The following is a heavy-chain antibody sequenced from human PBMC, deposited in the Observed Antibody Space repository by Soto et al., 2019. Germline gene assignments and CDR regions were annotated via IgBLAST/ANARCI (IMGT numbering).Heavy chain of an antibody. Sequence: TDTLYRTSVVPGGSISSNYWSWIRQPPGKGLEWIGYIYYSGSTNYNPSLKSRVTISVDTSKNQFSLKLSSVTAADTAVYYRARDRFDAFDIWGQGTMVIVSS. CDR1: GGSISSNY. V-gene: IGHV4-59*01. CDR3: ARDRFDAFDI. CDR2: IYYSGST. J-gene: IGHJ3*02.